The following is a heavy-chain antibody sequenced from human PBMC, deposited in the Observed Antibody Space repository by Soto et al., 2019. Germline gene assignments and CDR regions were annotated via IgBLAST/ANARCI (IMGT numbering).Heavy chain of an antibody. D-gene: IGHD3-22*01. CDR2: INPNSGHT. CDR3: ARGQVVNFDNWFDP. Sequence: QIQLLQSGAEVKKPGTSVKVSCQASGYTFTTYGIIWVRQAPGQGLEWMGWINPNSGHTNYAQNLQDRATMTTDTSTNTAYMELRSLRSDVTAVYFCARGQVVNFDNWFDPWGQGTLVTVSS. V-gene: IGHV1-18*01. J-gene: IGHJ5*02. CDR1: GYTFTTYG.